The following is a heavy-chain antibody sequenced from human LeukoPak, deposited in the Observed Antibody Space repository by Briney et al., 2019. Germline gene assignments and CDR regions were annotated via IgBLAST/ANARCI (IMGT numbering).Heavy chain of an antibody. V-gene: IGHV4-31*02. CDR2: IYYSGST. Sequence: SXGSIXXGXYYXGWIRQHPGKGLEWXGYIYYSGSTYYNPSLKSRVTISVDTSKNQFSLKLSSVTAADTAVYYCARSLGAGGDCCTFDYWGQGTLVTVSS. CDR3: ARSLGAGGDCCTFDY. CDR1: XGSIXXGXYY. J-gene: IGHJ4*02. D-gene: IGHD2-21*02.